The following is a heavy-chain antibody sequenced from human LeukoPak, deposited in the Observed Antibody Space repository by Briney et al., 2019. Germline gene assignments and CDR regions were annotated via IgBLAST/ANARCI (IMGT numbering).Heavy chain of an antibody. J-gene: IGHJ4*02. Sequence: PGGSLRLSCAASGFPFSTYAMSWVRQAPGTGPEWVSGISGSGGSTDYADSVKGRFTISRDNSKNTLYLQMNSLRAEDTALYYCARDLTRTDNWGQGTLVTVSS. V-gene: IGHV3-23*01. D-gene: IGHD1/OR15-1a*01. CDR3: ARDLTRTDN. CDR1: GFPFSTYA. CDR2: ISGSGGST.